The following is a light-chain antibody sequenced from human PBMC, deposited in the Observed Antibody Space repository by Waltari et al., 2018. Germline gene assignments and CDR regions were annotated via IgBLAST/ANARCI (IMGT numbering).Light chain of an antibody. J-gene: IGKJ1*01. CDR3: QQYYISPWT. CDR1: QSVLYSSNNKNY. Sequence: DIVMTQTPDSLAVSLGERDTINRKTSQSVLYSSNNKNYLAWYQQKPGQHPKLLISWTVTRGSGVPDRFSGSGSGTDFTLTISTLQAEDVAVYYCQQYYISPWTFGQGTKVEIK. V-gene: IGKV4-1*01. CDR2: WTV.